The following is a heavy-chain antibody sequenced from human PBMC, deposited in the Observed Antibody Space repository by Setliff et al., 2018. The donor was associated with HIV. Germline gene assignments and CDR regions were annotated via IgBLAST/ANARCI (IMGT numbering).Heavy chain of an antibody. CDR3: ARAPVTTRVDL. J-gene: IGHJ5*02. Sequence: SETLSLTCIVSNGSLTSGLFYWGWVRQPAGKGLEWIGHIYDFITGGTNYSPSLKSRATISLDTSKNQFSLELTSVTAADTAVYSCARAPVTTRVDLWGQGMLVTVSS. CDR2: IYDFITGGT. CDR1: NGSLTSGLFY. V-gene: IGHV4-61*09. D-gene: IGHD4-17*01.